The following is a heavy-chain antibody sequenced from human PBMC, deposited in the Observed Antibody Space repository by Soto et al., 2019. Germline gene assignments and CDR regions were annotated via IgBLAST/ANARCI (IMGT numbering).Heavy chain of an antibody. V-gene: IGHV4-31*03. CDR3: ARFPSRAHYFAMAV. D-gene: IGHD2-2*01. Sequence: SETLSLTCTVSGGSINSGGYYWTWIRQHPGRGLECIGYIYYSGNTYYNPSLKSRLTISLDTSKNQFSLKLNSVTAADTAVYYCARFPSRAHYFAMAVWGQGTAVTVS. CDR1: GGSINSGGYY. J-gene: IGHJ6*02. CDR2: IYYSGNT.